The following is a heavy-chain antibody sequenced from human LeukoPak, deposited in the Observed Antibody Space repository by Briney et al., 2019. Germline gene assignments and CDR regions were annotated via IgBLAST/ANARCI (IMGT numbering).Heavy chain of an antibody. V-gene: IGHV3-30-3*01. CDR2: TSHDENNK. D-gene: IGHD3-10*01. CDR3: AKDVFGGIDY. Sequence: GRSLRLSCAASGFTFSSNPMHWVRQAPGKGLEWVAVTSHDENNKYYADSVKGRFTISRDYSKNTLYLQMNSLRTEDTAVYYCAKDVFGGIDYWGQGTLVTVSS. J-gene: IGHJ4*02. CDR1: GFTFSSNP.